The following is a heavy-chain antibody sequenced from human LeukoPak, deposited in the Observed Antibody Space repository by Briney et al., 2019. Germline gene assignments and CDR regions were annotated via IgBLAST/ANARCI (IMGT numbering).Heavy chain of an antibody. D-gene: IGHD2-21*02. CDR3: ARGGLYCGGDCYVDY. CDR1: GGSFSPYY. V-gene: IGHV4-34*01. CDR2: INHSGST. Sequence: PSETLSLTCAVYGGSFSPYYWSWIRQPPGKGLEWIGEINHSGSTNYNPSLKSRVTISVDTSKNQFSLRLSSVTAADTAVYYCARGGLYCGGDCYVDYWGQGTLVTVSS. J-gene: IGHJ4*02.